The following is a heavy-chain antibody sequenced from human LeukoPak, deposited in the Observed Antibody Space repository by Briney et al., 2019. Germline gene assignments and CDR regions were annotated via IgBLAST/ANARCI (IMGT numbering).Heavy chain of an antibody. CDR3: VRMVSGDS. CDR2: ISASGIHI. J-gene: IGHJ4*02. V-gene: IGHV3-23*01. Sequence: GGSLRLSCAVSGFTFSNYDMNWVRQAPGKGPEWVTTISASGIHIYYADSAKGRFTIPSDNSRNTLELQMNSLRGEDTAVYYCVRMVSGDSWGQGTLVTVT. D-gene: IGHD2-8*01. CDR1: GFTFSNYD.